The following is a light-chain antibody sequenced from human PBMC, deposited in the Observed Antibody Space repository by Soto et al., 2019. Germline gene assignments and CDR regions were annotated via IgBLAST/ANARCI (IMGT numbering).Light chain of an antibody. Sequence: DIQMTQSPSTLSASVGDRVTITCRASQSISSWLAWYQQKPGKAPKLLIYKAFSLESGVPSRFSGSGSGTEFTLTISSLQYDDFAFYFCQQYNSYSKTFGQGTKVEIK. CDR3: QQYNSYSKT. V-gene: IGKV1-5*03. J-gene: IGKJ1*01. CDR2: KAF. CDR1: QSISSW.